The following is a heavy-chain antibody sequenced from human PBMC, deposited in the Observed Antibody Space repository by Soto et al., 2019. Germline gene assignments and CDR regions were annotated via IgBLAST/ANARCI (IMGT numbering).Heavy chain of an antibody. CDR2: ISSGSTYI. J-gene: IGHJ2*01. CDR3: AGGVIGGRDWYFAF. V-gene: IGHV3-21*01. Sequence: EVQLVESGGGLVKPGGSLRLSCAASGFTFSSYSMNWVRQAPGKGLEWVSSISSGSTYIYYTDSVKGRFTISRDNAKYSLYRQMNSLRAEDTAVYYWAGGVIGGRDWYFAFWGRGTLVTVSS. CDR1: GFTFSSYS. D-gene: IGHD3-16*02.